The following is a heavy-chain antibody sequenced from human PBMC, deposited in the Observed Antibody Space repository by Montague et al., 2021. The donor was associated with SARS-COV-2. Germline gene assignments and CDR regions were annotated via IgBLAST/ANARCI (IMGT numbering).Heavy chain of an antibody. CDR3: ARDLFWGTDSGTQQRRDY. V-gene: IGHV3-33*01. J-gene: IGHJ4*02. CDR2: IWYDGSNK. CDR1: GFTFSSYG. D-gene: IGHD3-16*01. Sequence: SLRLSCAASGFTFSSYGMHWVRQAPGKGLEWVAVIWYDGSNKYYADSVKGRFTISRDNSKNTLYLQMNSLRAEDTAVYYCARDLFWGTDSGTQQRRDYWGQGTLVTVLS.